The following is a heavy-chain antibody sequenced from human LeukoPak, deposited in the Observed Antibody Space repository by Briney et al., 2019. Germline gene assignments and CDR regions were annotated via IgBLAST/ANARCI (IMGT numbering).Heavy chain of an antibody. J-gene: IGHJ4*02. CDR3: ARDRWGYSNYAGSR. D-gene: IGHD4-11*01. CDR1: GGSFSSGSYY. Sequence: PSETLSLTCTVSGGSFSSGSYYWSWLRQPPGKGLEWIGYIYYSGSTNYNPSLKSRVTISVDTSKNQFSLKLSSVTAADTAVYYCARDRWGYSNYAGSRWGQGTLVTVSS. CDR2: IYYSGST. V-gene: IGHV4-61*01.